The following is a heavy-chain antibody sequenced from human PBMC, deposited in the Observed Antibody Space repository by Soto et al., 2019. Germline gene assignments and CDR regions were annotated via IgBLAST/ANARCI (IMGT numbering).Heavy chain of an antibody. D-gene: IGHD5-18*01. Sequence: PGGSLRLSCTASGFTFGDYAMSWVRQAPGKGLEWVGFIRSKAYGGTTEYAASVKGRFTISRDDSKSIAYLQMNSLKTEDTAVYYCTGGYSYGTDTPIDYWGQGTLVTVSS. CDR3: TGGYSYGTDTPIDY. V-gene: IGHV3-49*04. J-gene: IGHJ4*02. CDR2: IRSKAYGGTT. CDR1: GFTFGDYA.